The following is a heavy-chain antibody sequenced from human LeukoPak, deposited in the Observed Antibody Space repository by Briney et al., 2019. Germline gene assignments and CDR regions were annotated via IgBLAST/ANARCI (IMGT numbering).Heavy chain of an antibody. Sequence: GGSLRLSCAASGFTLSSYAMSWVRQAPGKGLEWVSAISGSGGSTYYADSVKGRFTISRDNSKNTLYLQMNSLRAEDTAVYYCARETYYYDSSGFDYWGQGTLVTVSS. D-gene: IGHD3-22*01. CDR3: ARETYYYDSSGFDY. CDR2: ISGSGGST. J-gene: IGHJ4*02. CDR1: GFTLSSYA. V-gene: IGHV3-23*01.